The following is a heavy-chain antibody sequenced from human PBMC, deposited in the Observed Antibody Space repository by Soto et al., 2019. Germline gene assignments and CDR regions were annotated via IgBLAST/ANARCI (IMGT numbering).Heavy chain of an antibody. CDR1: GGSISSYY. Sequence: SETLSLTCTVSGGSISSYYWSWIRQPPGKGLEWIGYIYYSGSTNYNPSLKSRVTISVDTSKNQFSLKLSSVTAADTAVYYCARAGYCSGGSCPYYYYGMDVWGQGTTVTVSS. D-gene: IGHD2-15*01. CDR2: IYYSGST. J-gene: IGHJ6*02. CDR3: ARAGYCSGGSCPYYYYGMDV. V-gene: IGHV4-59*01.